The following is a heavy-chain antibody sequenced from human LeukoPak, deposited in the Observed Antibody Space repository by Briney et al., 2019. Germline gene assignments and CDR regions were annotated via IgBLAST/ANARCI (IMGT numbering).Heavy chain of an antibody. J-gene: IGHJ4*02. V-gene: IGHV1-2*02. CDR3: ASQRGLGVAEYYFDY. D-gene: IGHD3-3*01. CDR1: GYTFTGYY. Sequence: ASVKVSCKASGYTFTGYYMHWVRQAPGQGLEWMGWINHNSGGTNYAQKFQGRVTMTRDTSISTAYMELSRLRSDDTAVYYCASQRGLGVAEYYFDYWGQGTLVTVSS. CDR2: INHNSGGT.